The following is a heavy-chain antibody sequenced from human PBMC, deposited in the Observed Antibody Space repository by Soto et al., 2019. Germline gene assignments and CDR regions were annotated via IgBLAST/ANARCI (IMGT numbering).Heavy chain of an antibody. Sequence: QVQLVQSGAEVKKPGSSVKVSCKASGGTFISYAISWVRQAPGQGLEWMGGIIPIFGTANYAQKFQGRVTITADESTSTAYMELSSLRSEDTAVYYCARGGITIFGVVIGTYFDYWGQGTLVTVSS. CDR3: ARGGITIFGVVIGTYFDY. CDR1: GGTFISYA. CDR2: IIPIFGTA. D-gene: IGHD3-3*01. J-gene: IGHJ4*02. V-gene: IGHV1-69*12.